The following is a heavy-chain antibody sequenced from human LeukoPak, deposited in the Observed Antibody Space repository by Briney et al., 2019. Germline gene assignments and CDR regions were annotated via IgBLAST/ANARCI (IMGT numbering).Heavy chain of an antibody. CDR3: AREGEYYSASGNVVDAYDV. CDR2: IAPISGTP. J-gene: IGHJ3*01. D-gene: IGHD3-10*01. V-gene: IGHV1-69*06. Sequence: SVKVSCKASGGTFSSYAISGVRQAPGQGLEWMGGIAPISGTPIYAQRFQGRLTIAADTSTSTAYMDLSSLRSEDTAVYYCAREGEYYSASGNVVDAYDVWGQGTMVTVSS. CDR1: GGTFSSYA.